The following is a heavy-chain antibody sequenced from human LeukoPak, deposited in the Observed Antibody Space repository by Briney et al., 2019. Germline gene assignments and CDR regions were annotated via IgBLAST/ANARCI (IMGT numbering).Heavy chain of an antibody. D-gene: IGHD3-3*01. J-gene: IGHJ4*02. CDR1: GFTFSGSW. V-gene: IGHV3-7*01. Sequence: GGSLRLSCAASGFTFSGSWMSWVRQAPGKGLEWVANIDQDGSAKNYLDSVKGRFTISIDRGKNSLYLQMNSLRDEDTAVYYCARELSWSGRDYWGQGTLVTVSS. CDR3: ARELSWSGRDY. CDR2: IDQDGSAK.